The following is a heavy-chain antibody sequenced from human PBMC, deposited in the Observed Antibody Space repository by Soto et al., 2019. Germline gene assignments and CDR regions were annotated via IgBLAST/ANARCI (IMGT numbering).Heavy chain of an antibody. CDR2: ISYDGSNK. J-gene: IGHJ5*02. Sequence: QVQLVESGGGVVQPGRSLRLSCAASGFTFSSYAMHWVRQAPGKGLEWVAVISYDGSNKYYADSVKGRFTISRDNSKNTLYLQMNSLRAEDTAVYYCARDGGVPYYGSGSYPNNWFDPWGQGTLVTVSS. CDR3: ARDGGVPYYGSGSYPNNWFDP. V-gene: IGHV3-30-3*01. D-gene: IGHD3-10*01. CDR1: GFTFSSYA.